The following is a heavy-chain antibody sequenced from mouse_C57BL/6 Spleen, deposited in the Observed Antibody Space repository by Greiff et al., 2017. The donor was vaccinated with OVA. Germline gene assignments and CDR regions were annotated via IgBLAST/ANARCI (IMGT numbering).Heavy chain of an antibody. J-gene: IGHJ3*01. CDR1: GYTFTDYY. CDR3: ARWGLLAWFAY. D-gene: IGHD2-3*01. V-gene: IGHV1-26*01. CDR2: INPNNGGT. Sequence: EVPLQQSGPELVKPGASVKISCKASGYTFTDYYMNWVKQSPGKSLEWIGDINPNNGGTSYNQKFKGKATLTVDKSSITAYMELRSLPSEDSAVYYCARWGLLAWFAYWGQGTLVTVSA.